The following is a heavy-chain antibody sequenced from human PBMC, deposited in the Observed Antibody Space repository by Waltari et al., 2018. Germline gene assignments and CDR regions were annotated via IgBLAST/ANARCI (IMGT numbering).Heavy chain of an antibody. CDR2: INHSGST. D-gene: IGHD4-17*01. J-gene: IGHJ4*02. CDR1: GGSFSGYY. CDR3: ARGPVGGDYVGY. Sequence: QVQLQQWGAGLLKPSENLSLTCAVYGGSFSGYYWSWIRQPPGKGLEWIGEINHSGSTNYNPSLKSRVTISVDTSKNQFSLKRSAVTAADTAVYYWARGPVGGDYVGYWGQGTLVTVSS. V-gene: IGHV4-34*01.